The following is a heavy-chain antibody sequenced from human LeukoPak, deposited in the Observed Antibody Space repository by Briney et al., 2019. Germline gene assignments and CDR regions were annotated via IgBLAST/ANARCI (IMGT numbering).Heavy chain of an antibody. J-gene: IGHJ5*02. Sequence: GASVKVSCKASVYTFTSYDINWVRQATGQGLEWMGWMNPSRGNTGYAQKFQGRLSLTRNTSISTAYMELSSLRSEDTAVYYCARDYGGNSGWFDPWGQGTLVTVSS. D-gene: IGHD4-23*01. V-gene: IGHV1-8*01. CDR3: ARDYGGNSGWFDP. CDR1: VYTFTSYD. CDR2: MNPSRGNT.